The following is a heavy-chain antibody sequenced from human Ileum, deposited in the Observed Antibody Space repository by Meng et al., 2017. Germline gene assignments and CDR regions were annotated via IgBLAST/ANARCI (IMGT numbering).Heavy chain of an antibody. V-gene: IGHV2-5*02. CDR1: GFSLSTTDVA. D-gene: IGHD2-21*01. CDR2: IYRDDDK. Sequence: SGPTLVKPTQTLTLTCTFSGFSLSTTDVAVGWIRQSPGKALEWLALIYRDDDKRYRPSLESRLTITEDTSSNRVVLTMTTMASVDTAKYYCLHRREVIRAKYYFDYWGQGTLVTVSS. CDR3: LHRREVIRAKYYFDY. J-gene: IGHJ4*02.